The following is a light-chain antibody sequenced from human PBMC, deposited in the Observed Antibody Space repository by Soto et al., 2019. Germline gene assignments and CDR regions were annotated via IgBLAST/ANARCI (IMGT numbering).Light chain of an antibody. J-gene: IGKJ4*01. CDR3: QQSFGTPQIT. V-gene: IGKV3-20*01. CDR2: GAS. CDR1: QSVSSSY. Sequence: EIVLTQSPGTLSLSPGERATLSCRASQSVSSSYLAWYQQKPGQAPRLLIYGASSRATGIPDRFSGSGSGTDFTLTISRLEPEDFAVYYCQQSFGTPQITFGGGTKVEIK.